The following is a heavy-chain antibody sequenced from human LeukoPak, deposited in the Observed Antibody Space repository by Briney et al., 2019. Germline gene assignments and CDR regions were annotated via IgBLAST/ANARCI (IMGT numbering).Heavy chain of an antibody. CDR3: ARDLLLEWLLFDYYYYGMDV. CDR2: IWYDGSNK. J-gene: IGHJ6*02. V-gene: IGHV3-33*01. Sequence: GASLRLSCAASGFTFSSYGMHWVRQAPGKGLEWVAVIWYDGSNKYYADSVKGRFTISRDNSKNTLYLQMNSLRAEDTAVYYCARDLLLEWLLFDYYYYGMDVWGQGTTVTVSS. CDR1: GFTFSSYG. D-gene: IGHD3-3*01.